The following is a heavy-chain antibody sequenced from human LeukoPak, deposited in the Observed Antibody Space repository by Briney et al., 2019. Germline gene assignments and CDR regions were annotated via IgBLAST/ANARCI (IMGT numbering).Heavy chain of an antibody. CDR3: ARDSGDYHADYYKGMDV. D-gene: IGHD4-17*01. V-gene: IGHV4-59*01. CDR2: MYYDGHT. Sequence: PSETLSLTCSVSGVSISTYYWSWIRQSPGKGLEWIGFMYYDGHTNYNPSLKSRITISRDTSKSHFSLKLNSVTAADTAVYYCARDSGDYHADYYKGMDVWGPGTTVIVSS. CDR1: GVSISTYY. J-gene: IGHJ6*02.